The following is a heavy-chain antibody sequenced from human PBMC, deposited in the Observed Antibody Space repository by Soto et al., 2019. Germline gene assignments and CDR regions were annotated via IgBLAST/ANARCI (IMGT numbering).Heavy chain of an antibody. J-gene: IGHJ4*02. Sequence: GGSLRLSCAASGFIFSSYGMHWVRQAPGKGLEWVAVIWYDGSNKYYADSVKGRFTISRDNSKNTLYLQMNSLRAEDTAVYYCARGFNRVGSVAATQYPFDYWGQGTLVTVSS. CDR3: ARGFNRVGSVAATQYPFDY. V-gene: IGHV3-33*01. CDR2: IWYDGSNK. D-gene: IGHD2-15*01. CDR1: GFIFSSYG.